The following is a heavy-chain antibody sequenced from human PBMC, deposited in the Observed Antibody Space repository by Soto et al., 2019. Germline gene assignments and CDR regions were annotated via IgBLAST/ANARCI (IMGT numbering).Heavy chain of an antibody. CDR3: ARDHTDIVVVPAASAHAFDI. D-gene: IGHD2-2*01. CDR2: IKQDGSEK. J-gene: IGHJ3*02. V-gene: IGHV3-7*01. CDR1: GFTFSSYW. Sequence: GSLRLSCAASGFTFSSYWMSWVRQAPGKGLEWVANIKQDGSEKYYVDSVKGRFTISRDNAKNSLYLQMNSLRAEDTAVYYCARDHTDIVVVPAASAHAFDIWGQGTMVTVSS.